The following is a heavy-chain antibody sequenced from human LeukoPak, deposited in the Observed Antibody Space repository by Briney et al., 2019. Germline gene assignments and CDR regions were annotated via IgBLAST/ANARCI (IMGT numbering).Heavy chain of an antibody. CDR1: GFTFSNTW. CDR3: ARDWYYAFDF. Sequence: GGSLRLSCLASGFTFSNTWMNWVRQAPGKGLEWVARIRSKRDGGTTDYAAPVKGRFTISRDDSKNTMYLQMNSLKAEDTAVYYCARDWYYAFDFWGQGTMVTVSS. D-gene: IGHD2-21*02. CDR2: IRSKRDGGTT. J-gene: IGHJ3*01. V-gene: IGHV3-15*07.